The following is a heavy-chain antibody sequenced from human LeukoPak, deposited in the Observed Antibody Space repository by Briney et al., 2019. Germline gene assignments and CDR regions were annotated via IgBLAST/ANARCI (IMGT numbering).Heavy chain of an antibody. CDR1: GYTFTSYG. J-gene: IGHJ4*02. Sequence: ASVKFSCKASGYTFTSYGISWVRQAPGQGLEWMGWISAYNGNTNYAQKLQGRVTMTTDTSTSTAYMELRSLRSDDTAVYYCARRVIAAAAPYNFDYWGQGTLVTVSS. CDR3: ARRVIAAAAPYNFDY. CDR2: ISAYNGNT. D-gene: IGHD6-13*01. V-gene: IGHV1-18*01.